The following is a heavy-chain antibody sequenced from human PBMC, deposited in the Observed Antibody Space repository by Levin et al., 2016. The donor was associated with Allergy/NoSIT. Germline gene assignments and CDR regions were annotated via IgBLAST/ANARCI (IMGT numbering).Heavy chain of an antibody. Sequence: GESLKISCAASGFTFSSYGMHWVRQAPGKGLEWVAVIWYDGSNKYYADSVKGRFTISRDNSKNTLYLQMNSLRAEDTAVYYCARAGVTGDDTRELWFDPWGQGTLVTVSS. CDR1: GFTFSSYG. CDR3: ARAGVTGDDTRELWFDP. D-gene: IGHD3-22*01. V-gene: IGHV3-33*01. CDR2: IWYDGSNK. J-gene: IGHJ5*02.